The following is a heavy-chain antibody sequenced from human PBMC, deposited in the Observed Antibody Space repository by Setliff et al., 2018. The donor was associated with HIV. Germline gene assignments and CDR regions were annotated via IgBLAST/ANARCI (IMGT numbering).Heavy chain of an antibody. D-gene: IGHD2-21*01. Sequence: SETLSLTCPVSGGSISTSSYYWGWVRQPPGKGLEWIGSIKSSGNTYHSPSLKNRVSMTVDTSNNQFSLKLSSVTAADTGVYYCARLFQWMSYSFDIWGQGTKVTVSS. J-gene: IGHJ3*02. CDR3: ARLFQWMSYSFDI. V-gene: IGHV4-39*01. CDR2: IKSSGNT. CDR1: GGSISTSSYY.